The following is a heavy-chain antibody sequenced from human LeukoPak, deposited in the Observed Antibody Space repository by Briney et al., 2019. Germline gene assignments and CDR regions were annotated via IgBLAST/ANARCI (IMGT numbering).Heavy chain of an antibody. CDR1: GFSFSNYG. CDR2: IWHDGANK. V-gene: IGHV3-33*04. CDR3: VGDARPGGDFYFNY. D-gene: IGHD3-16*01. Sequence: GGSLRLSCAASGFSFSNYGMHWVRQAPGKGLEWVALIWHDGANKNYADSVKGRFTISRDKSKNTPYLQMNSLRTEDTAVYYCVGDARPGGDFYFNYWGQGALVTVSS. J-gene: IGHJ4*02.